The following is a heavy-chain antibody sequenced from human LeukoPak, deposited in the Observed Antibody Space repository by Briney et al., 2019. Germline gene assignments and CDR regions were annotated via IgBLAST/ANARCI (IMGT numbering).Heavy chain of an antibody. J-gene: IGHJ4*02. CDR2: IYYTGST. Sequence: SETLSLTCTVSGGSISNYYWNWIRQPPGRGLEWIGYIYYTGSTNYNPSLKSRVTMSVDTSKDQFSLNLRSVTPEDTAVYYCARNLVPEQLVLNFWGQGTLVTVSS. V-gene: IGHV4-59*01. CDR3: ARNLVPEQLVLNF. CDR1: GGSISNYY. D-gene: IGHD6-13*01.